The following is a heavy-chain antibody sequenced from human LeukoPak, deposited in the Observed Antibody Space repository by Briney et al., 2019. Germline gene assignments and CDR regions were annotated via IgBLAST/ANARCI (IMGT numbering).Heavy chain of an antibody. CDR1: GGSISSYY. Sequence: AETLSLTCTVSGGSISSYYWSWIRQPPGRGLEWIGYIYYSGSTDYNPSLKSRVTISVDTSKNQLSLELSSVTAADTAVYYCASSYYYYMDVWGKGTTVTVSS. CDR2: IYYSGST. J-gene: IGHJ6*03. CDR3: ASSYYYYMDV. V-gene: IGHV4-59*01.